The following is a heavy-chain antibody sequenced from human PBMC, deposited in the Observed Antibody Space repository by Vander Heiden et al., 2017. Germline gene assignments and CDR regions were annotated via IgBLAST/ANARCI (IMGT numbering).Heavy chain of an antibody. CDR3: ARDPGRKGRVPFAFDI. D-gene: IGHD3-16*01. CDR1: GFTFSNYE. V-gene: IGHV3-48*03. J-gene: IGHJ3*02. Sequence: EVQLVESGGGLVQTGGSLRLSCAASGFTFSNYEMNWVRQAPGKGLEWVSYSSTSGRTTYYADSVKGRFTISRDNAQNSLFLQMNSLRAEDTALYYCARDPGRKGRVPFAFDIWGQGTMVTVSS. CDR2: SSTSGRTT.